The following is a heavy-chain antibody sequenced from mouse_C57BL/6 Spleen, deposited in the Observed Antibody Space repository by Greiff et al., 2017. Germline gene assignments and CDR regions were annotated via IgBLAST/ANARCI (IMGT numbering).Heavy chain of an antibody. J-gene: IGHJ3*01. CDR3: AREDDYDKFAY. V-gene: IGHV1-81*01. CDR2: IYPRSGNT. D-gene: IGHD2-4*01. CDR1: GYTFTSYG. Sequence: VQLQQSGAELARPGASVKLSCKASGYTFTSYGISWVKQRTGQGLEWIGEIYPRSGNTYYNEKFKGKATLTADKSSSTAYMELRSLTSEDSAVYFCAREDDYDKFAYWGQGTLVTVSA.